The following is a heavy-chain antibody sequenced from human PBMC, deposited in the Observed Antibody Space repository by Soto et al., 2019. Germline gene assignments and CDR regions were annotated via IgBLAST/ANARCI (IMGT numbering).Heavy chain of an antibody. D-gene: IGHD3-22*01. J-gene: IGHJ4*01. Sequence: GGSLRLSCAASGFIFSNAWINWVRQTPGKGLECVGRVKSKTDGGITDFAAPVKGRFAISRDDSKNMVYLEMISLKTEDTAIYYCTTDSYITSIIVRFDYWGHGTLVTVSS. CDR2: VKSKTDGGIT. CDR1: GFIFSNAW. CDR3: TTDSYITSIIVRFDY. V-gene: IGHV3-15*07.